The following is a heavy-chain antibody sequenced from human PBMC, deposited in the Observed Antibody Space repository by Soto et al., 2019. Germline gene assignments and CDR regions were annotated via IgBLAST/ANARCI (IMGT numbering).Heavy chain of an antibody. D-gene: IGHD2-8*01. CDR2: IYYSGST. J-gene: IGHJ4*02. CDR3: ARRYAGNFDY. Sequence: SETLSLTWTVSGGSIVGLYWSWIRQPPGKGLEWIGYIYYSGSTNYNPSLKSRVTISVDTSKNQFSLKLSSVTAADTAVYYCARRYAGNFDYWGQGTLVTVSS. V-gene: IGHV4-59*11. CDR1: GGSIVGLY.